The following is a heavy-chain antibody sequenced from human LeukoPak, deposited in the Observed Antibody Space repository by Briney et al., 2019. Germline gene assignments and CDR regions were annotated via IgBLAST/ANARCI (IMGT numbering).Heavy chain of an antibody. CDR3: ATRTAAGYFYYYYMDV. V-gene: IGHV3-21*06. CDR1: GFTFSSYN. J-gene: IGHJ6*03. D-gene: IGHD6-25*01. CDR2: ISSTSSYI. Sequence: GGSLRLSCAASGFTFSSYNMNWVRQAPGKGLEWVSSISSTSSYIYYADSVKGRVTVSRDNAKNSLYLQMNSLRAEDTAVYYCATRTAAGYFYYYYMDVWGKGTTVTVSS.